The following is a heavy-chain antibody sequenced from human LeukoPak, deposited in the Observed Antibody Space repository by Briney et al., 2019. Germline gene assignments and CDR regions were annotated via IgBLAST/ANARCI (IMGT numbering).Heavy chain of an antibody. Sequence: PSETLSLTCVVSGASVSTSRYYWGWIRQPPGTGLEWIGSIYYSGSTYYNPSLKSRVTISVDTSKNQFSLKLSSVTAADTAVYYCARDRRLRYFDWLHRCMDVWGKGTTVTVSS. V-gene: IGHV4-39*07. J-gene: IGHJ6*03. CDR2: IYYSGST. D-gene: IGHD3-9*01. CDR1: GASVSTSRYY. CDR3: ARDRRLRYFDWLHRCMDV.